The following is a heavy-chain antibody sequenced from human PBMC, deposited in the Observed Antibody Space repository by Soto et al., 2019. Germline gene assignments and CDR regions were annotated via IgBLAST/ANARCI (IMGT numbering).Heavy chain of an antibody. J-gene: IGHJ4*02. CDR1: GFTFSSYA. Sequence: VQLVESGGGLVQPGGSLRLSCAASGFTFSSYAMNWVRQAPGKGLEWVSYISSSSSTIYYADSVRGRFTISRDNAKNSLYLQMSSLRADDTAVYYCARGWDSGYHFFHYWGQGTLVTVSS. CDR2: ISSSSSTI. V-gene: IGHV3-48*04. CDR3: ARGWDSGYHFFHY. D-gene: IGHD5-12*01.